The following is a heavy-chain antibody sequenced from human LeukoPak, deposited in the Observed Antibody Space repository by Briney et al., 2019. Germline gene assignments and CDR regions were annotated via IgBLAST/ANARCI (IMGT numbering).Heavy chain of an antibody. CDR3: ARAENGYSSSWSYNYYYYMDV. D-gene: IGHD6-13*01. V-gene: IGHV3-21*01. CDR1: GFTFSSYS. CDR2: ISSGSSYI. Sequence: GGSLRLSCAASGFTFSSYSMKWVRQAPGKGLEWVSSISSGSSYIYYADSVKGRFTISRDNAKNSLYLQMNSLRAEDTAVYYCARAENGYSSSWSYNYYYYMDVWGKGTTVTVSS. J-gene: IGHJ6*03.